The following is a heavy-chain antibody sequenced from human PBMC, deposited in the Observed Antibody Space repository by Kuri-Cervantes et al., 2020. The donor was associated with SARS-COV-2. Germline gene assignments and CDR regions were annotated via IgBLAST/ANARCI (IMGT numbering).Heavy chain of an antibody. D-gene: IGHD2-2*01. V-gene: IGHV3-48*04. CDR1: GFTLSNYN. Sequence: LSLTCAASGFTLSNYNMNWVRQAPGKGLEWVSYISTSSSTIYYVDSVEGRFTISRDNAKNSLYLQMNSLRAEDTAVYYCARDLGIAGSADWFDPWGQGTLVTVSS. CDR3: ARDLGIAGSADWFDP. CDR2: ISTSSSTI. J-gene: IGHJ5*02.